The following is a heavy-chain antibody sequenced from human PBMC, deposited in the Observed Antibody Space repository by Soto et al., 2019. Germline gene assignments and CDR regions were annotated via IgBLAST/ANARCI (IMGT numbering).Heavy chain of an antibody. J-gene: IGHJ4*02. CDR2: IYSGGST. Sequence: EVQLVESGGGLIQPGGSLRLSCAASGFTVSSNYMSWVRQAPGKGLEWVSVIYSGGSTYYADSVQGRFTISRDNSKNTQYIHMKSQRAEDTDVYYCARMDGEVAAAFDYWGQGTLVTVSS. CDR3: ARMDGEVAAAFDY. V-gene: IGHV3-53*01. CDR1: GFTVSSNY. D-gene: IGHD6-13*01.